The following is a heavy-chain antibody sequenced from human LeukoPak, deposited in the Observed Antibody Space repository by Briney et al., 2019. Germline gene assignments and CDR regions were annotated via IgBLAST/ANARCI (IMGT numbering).Heavy chain of an antibody. Sequence: GGSLRLSCAASGFTVSNNYMSWVRQAPGKGLEWVSVIYSGSTYYADSVKGRFTISRDNSKNTVYLRMNSLRAEDTAVYFCQRLYYYQYYMDVWGKGTTVTVSS. V-gene: IGHV3-66*02. CDR2: IYSGST. CDR3: QRLYYYQYYMDV. CDR1: GFTVSNNY. J-gene: IGHJ6*03.